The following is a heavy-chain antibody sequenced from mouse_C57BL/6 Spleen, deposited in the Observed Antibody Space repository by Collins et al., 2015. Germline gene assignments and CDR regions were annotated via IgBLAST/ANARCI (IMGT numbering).Heavy chain of an antibody. CDR2: IDPETGGT. J-gene: IGHJ4*01. CDR1: GYTFTDYE. CDR3: TRDLLYAMDY. D-gene: IGHD2-10*01. V-gene: IGHV1-15*01. Sequence: VQLQQSGAELVRPGASVTLSCKASGYTFTDYEMHWVKQTPVHGLEWIGAIDPETGGTAYNQKFKGKATLTADKSSSTAYMELRSLTSEDSAVYYCTRDLLYAMDYWGQGTSVTVSS.